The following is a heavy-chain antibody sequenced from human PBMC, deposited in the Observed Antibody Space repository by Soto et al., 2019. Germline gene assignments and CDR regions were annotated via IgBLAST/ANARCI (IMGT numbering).Heavy chain of an antibody. CDR2: INPTSGGT. CDR1: GYTFTGYY. Sequence: ASVKVSCKASGYTFTGYYMHWVRQAPGQGLEWMGWINPTSGGTNYAQKFQGRVTMTRDTSISTAYMELSRLRSDDTAVYYCASSVRPVTAMAIYYFDYGGQETLVPVSS. J-gene: IGHJ4*02. CDR3: ASSVRPVTAMAIYYFDY. D-gene: IGHD5-18*01. V-gene: IGHV1-2*02.